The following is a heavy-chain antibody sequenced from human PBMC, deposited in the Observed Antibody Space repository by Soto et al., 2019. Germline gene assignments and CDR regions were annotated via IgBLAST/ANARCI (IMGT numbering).Heavy chain of an antibody. D-gene: IGHD4-17*01. V-gene: IGHV1-69*06. Sequence: QVQLVQSGTEVKKPGSSVKVSCKASGGTFSSYAISWVRQAPGQGLEWMGGIIPIFGTANYAQKFQGRVTITADKSTSTAYMELSSLRSEDTAVYYCARTLRTTGNYYYYYGMDVWGQGTTVTVSS. J-gene: IGHJ6*02. CDR2: IIPIFGTA. CDR3: ARTLRTTGNYYYYYGMDV. CDR1: GGTFSSYA.